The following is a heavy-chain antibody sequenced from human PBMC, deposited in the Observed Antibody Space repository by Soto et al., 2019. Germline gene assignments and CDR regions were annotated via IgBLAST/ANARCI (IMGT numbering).Heavy chain of an antibody. CDR1: GGSISSYY. J-gene: IGHJ6*02. Sequence: SETLSLTCTVSGGSISSYYWSWIRQPPGKGLEWIGYIYYSGTTNYNPSLKTRVTISVDTSKNQFSLKLSSVTAADTAVYYCARDRPPEYSSSHGYYYYGMDVWGQGTTVTVS. CDR2: IYYSGTT. V-gene: IGHV4-59*01. D-gene: IGHD6-6*01. CDR3: ARDRPPEYSSSHGYYYYGMDV.